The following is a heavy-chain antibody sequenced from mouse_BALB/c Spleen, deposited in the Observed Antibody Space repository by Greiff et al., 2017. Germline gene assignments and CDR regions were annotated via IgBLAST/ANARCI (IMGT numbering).Heavy chain of an antibody. CDR2: ISYDGSN. V-gene: IGHV3-6*02. CDR3: ARVMITTAWFAY. Sequence: DVKLQESGPGLVKPSQSLSLTCSVTGYSITSGYYWNWIRQFPGNKLEWMGYISYDGSNNYNPSLKNRISITRDTSKNQFFLKLNSVTTEDTATYYCARVMITTAWFAYWGQGTLVTVSA. D-gene: IGHD2-4*01. CDR1: GYSITSGYY. J-gene: IGHJ3*01.